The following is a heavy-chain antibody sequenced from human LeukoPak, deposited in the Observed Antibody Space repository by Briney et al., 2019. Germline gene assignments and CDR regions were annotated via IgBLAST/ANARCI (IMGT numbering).Heavy chain of an antibody. V-gene: IGHV3-48*03. J-gene: IGHJ4*02. CDR2: ISTTGSSI. Sequence: SCKASGYTFTSYGISWVRQAPGKGLEWVSYISTTGSSIYYADSVKGRFTISRDNVKNLLYLQMNSLRAEDTAVYYCARVQRGIAVALDYWGQGTLATVSS. CDR3: ARVQRGIAVALDY. D-gene: IGHD6-19*01. CDR1: GYTFTSYG.